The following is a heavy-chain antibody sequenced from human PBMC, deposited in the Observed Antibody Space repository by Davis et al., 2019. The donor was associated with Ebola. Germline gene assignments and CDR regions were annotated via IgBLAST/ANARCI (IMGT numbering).Heavy chain of an antibody. V-gene: IGHV3-74*03. CDR1: GFTFSSYW. CDR2: INRDGSTT. J-gene: IGHJ6*02. CDR3: ARETDYGMDV. Sequence: GSLRLSCAASGFTFSSYWMHWVRQAPGKGLVWVSCINRDGSTTTYADSVKGRFTISRDNAKNSLCLQMNSLRAEDTAVYYCARETDYGMDVWGQGTTVTVSS.